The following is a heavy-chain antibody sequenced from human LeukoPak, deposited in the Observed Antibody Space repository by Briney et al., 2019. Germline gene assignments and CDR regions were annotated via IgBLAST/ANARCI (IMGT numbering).Heavy chain of an antibody. D-gene: IGHD1-26*01. Sequence: GGSLRLSCAASGFTFSSYAMEWVRQAPGKGLEWLSSLTGGSDYVYYADSVKGRFTISRDNAKSSLYLQMNSLRAEDTAVYYCARLSRSSYGKYYFDSWGQGTQVTVSS. J-gene: IGHJ4*02. V-gene: IGHV3-21*01. CDR2: LTGGSDYV. CDR1: GFTFSSYA. CDR3: ARLSRSSYGKYYFDS.